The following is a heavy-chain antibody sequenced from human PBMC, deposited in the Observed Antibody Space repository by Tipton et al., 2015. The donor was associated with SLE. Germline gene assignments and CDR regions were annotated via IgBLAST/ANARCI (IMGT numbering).Heavy chain of an antibody. CDR3: ARVSGDY. CDR1: GGSVSSGSYY. CDR2: IYYSGST. Sequence: TLSLTCTVSGGSVSSGSYYWAWIRQPPGKGPEWIGTIYYSGSTYYYPSLKSRITISVDTSTNQLSLRLNSVTAADTAVYYCARVSGDYWGQGTLVTVSS. V-gene: IGHV4-39*07. D-gene: IGHD6-25*01. J-gene: IGHJ4*02.